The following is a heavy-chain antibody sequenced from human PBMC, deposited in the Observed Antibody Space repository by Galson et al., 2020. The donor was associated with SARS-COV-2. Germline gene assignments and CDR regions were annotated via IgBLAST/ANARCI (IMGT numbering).Heavy chain of an antibody. J-gene: IGHJ5*02. CDR3: ASINCSGGSGYWFDP. CDR2: IYYSGST. Sequence: SETLSLTCTVSGGSISSYYWSWIRQPPGKGLEWIGYIYYSGSTNYNPSLKSRVTISVDTSKNQFSLKLSSVTAADTAVYYCASINCSGGSGYWFDPWGQGTLVTVSS. D-gene: IGHD2-15*01. V-gene: IGHV4-59*08. CDR1: GGSISSYY.